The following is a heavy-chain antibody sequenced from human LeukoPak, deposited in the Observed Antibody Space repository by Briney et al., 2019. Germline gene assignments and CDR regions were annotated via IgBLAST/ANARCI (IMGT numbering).Heavy chain of an antibody. CDR2: ISWNSGSI. V-gene: IGHV3-9*01. CDR1: GFTFDDYA. Sequence: GGSLRLSCAASGFTFDDYAMHWVRQAPGKGLEWVSGISWNSGSISYADSVKGRFTISRDNAKNSLYLQMNSLRAEDTALYYCAKVGFDWLLVYYFDYWGQGTLVTVSS. D-gene: IGHD3-9*01. J-gene: IGHJ4*02. CDR3: AKVGFDWLLVYYFDY.